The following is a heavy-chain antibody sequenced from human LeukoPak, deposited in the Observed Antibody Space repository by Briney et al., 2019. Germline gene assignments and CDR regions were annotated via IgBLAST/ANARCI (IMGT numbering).Heavy chain of an antibody. CDR1: GGSISSSSSY. CDR3: ARRGADYGDYEEGNYFDY. Sequence: PSETLSLTCTVSGGSISSSSSYWGWIRQPPGKGLEGIGSIYYSGSTYYNPSLKSRVTISVDTSKNRFSLKLSSVTAADTAVYYCARRGADYGDYEEGNYFDYWGQGTLVPVSS. V-gene: IGHV4-39*07. D-gene: IGHD4-17*01. CDR2: IYYSGST. J-gene: IGHJ4*02.